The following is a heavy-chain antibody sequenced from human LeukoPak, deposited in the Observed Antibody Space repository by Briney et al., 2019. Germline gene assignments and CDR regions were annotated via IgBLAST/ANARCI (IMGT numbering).Heavy chain of an antibody. D-gene: IGHD2-2*01. CDR2: ISSSSSYI. CDR1: GFTFSSYS. V-gene: IGHV3-21*01. J-gene: IGHJ4*02. Sequence: GGSLRRSCAASGFTFSSYSMNWVRQAPGEGLEWVSSISSSSSYIYYADSVKGRFTISRDNAKNSLYLQMNSLRAEDTAVYYCAREGCSSTSCYPDYWGQGTLVTVSS. CDR3: AREGCSSTSCYPDY.